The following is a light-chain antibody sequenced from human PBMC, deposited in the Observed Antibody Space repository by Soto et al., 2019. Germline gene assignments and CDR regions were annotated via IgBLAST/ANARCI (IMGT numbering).Light chain of an antibody. J-gene: IGKJ4*01. CDR3: QHRSNWPLT. Sequence: EIVLTQSPATLSLSPGQRATLSCRASQSVSSYLTWYQQKPGQAPRLLIYDASNRATGIPARFSGSGSGTDFTLTISSLEPEDFAIYYCQHRSNWPLTFGGGTKVEIK. V-gene: IGKV3-11*01. CDR1: QSVSSY. CDR2: DAS.